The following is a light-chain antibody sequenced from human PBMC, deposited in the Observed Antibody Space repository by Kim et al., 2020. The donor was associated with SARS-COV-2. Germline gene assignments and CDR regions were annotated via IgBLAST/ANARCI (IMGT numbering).Light chain of an antibody. J-gene: IGLJ1*01. CDR3: SSYTSSSTLV. V-gene: IGLV2-14*03. CDR2: DVS. CDR1: SSDVGLYNY. Sequence: GQSITISCTGTSSDVGLYNYVSWYQQHPGKAPKLIIFDVSNRPSGASDHFSGSKSGNTASLTISGLQAEDEADYYCSSYTSSSTLVFGTGTKVTVL.